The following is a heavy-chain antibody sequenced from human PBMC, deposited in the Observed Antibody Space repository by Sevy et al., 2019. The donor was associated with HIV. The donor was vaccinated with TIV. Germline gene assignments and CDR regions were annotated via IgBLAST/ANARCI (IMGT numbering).Heavy chain of an antibody. V-gene: IGHV4-38-2*01. CDR2: IYHGGST. CDR1: NFSISSGYY. Sequence: SETLSLTCVVSNFSISSGYYWGWIRQPPGKGLEWIGNIYHGGSTYYNPSLKRRVTISVDTSKNHFSMRLGSVTAADTAVYHCARASGGDRLDYYGMDVWGQGTTVTVSS. CDR3: ARASGGDRLDYYGMDV. J-gene: IGHJ6*02. D-gene: IGHD2-21*02.